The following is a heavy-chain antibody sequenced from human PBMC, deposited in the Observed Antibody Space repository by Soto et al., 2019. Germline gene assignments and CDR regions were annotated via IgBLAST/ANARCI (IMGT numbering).Heavy chain of an antibody. CDR3: AREWRSNCISTSCYRYYGMDV. CDR1: GFTFSSYA. D-gene: IGHD2-2*01. CDR2: ISYDGSNK. V-gene: IGHV3-30-3*01. Sequence: QPGGSLRLSCAASGFTFSSYAMHWVRQAPGKGLEWVAVISYDGSNKYYADSVKGRFTISRDNSKNTLYLQMNSLRAEDTAVYYCAREWRSNCISTSCYRYYGMDVWGQGTTVTVSS. J-gene: IGHJ6*02.